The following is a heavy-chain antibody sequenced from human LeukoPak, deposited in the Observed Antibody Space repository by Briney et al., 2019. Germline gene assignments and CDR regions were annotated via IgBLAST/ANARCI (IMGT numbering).Heavy chain of an antibody. CDR2: ISGSGSST. Sequence: GGSLRLSCVASGSTFSSYAMSWVRQAPGKGLEWVSAISGSGSSTHYADSVKGRFTISRDNTKNTLYLQMISLRAEDSAVYYCAKRFSGYEFDYWGQGTLVTVSS. V-gene: IGHV3-23*01. CDR1: GSTFSSYA. CDR3: AKRFSGYEFDY. D-gene: IGHD5-12*01. J-gene: IGHJ4*02.